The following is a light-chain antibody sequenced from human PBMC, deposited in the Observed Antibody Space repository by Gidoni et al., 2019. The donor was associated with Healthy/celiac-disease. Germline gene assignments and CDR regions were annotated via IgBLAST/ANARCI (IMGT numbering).Light chain of an antibody. J-gene: IGLJ3*02. CDR1: SGSIASNY. V-gene: IGLV6-57*01. CDR3: QSYDSSNSWV. CDR2: EDN. Sequence: NFMLTQPHSVSESPGKTVTISCTRSSGSIASNYVQWYQQRPGSSPTTVIYEDNQRPSGFPDRFSGSIDSSSTSASLTISGLKTEDEADYYCQSYDSSNSWVFGGGTKLTVL.